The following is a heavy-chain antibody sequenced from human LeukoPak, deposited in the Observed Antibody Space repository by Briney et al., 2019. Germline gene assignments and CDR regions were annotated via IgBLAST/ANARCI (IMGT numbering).Heavy chain of an antibody. J-gene: IGHJ4*02. V-gene: IGHV4-39*07. CDR2: IYYSGST. CDR1: GGSISSNSYF. Sequence: KASETLSLTCTVSGGSISSNSYFWGWIRQPPGKGLEWIGSIYYSGSTFYNPSLKSRVTISVDTSKNQFSLKLRSVTAADTAVYHCARAETYSSGWYDPFFDYWGQGTLVTVST. D-gene: IGHD6-19*01. CDR3: ARAETYSSGWYDPFFDY.